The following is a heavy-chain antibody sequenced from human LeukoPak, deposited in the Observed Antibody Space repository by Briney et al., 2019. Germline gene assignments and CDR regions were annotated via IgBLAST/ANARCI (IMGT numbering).Heavy chain of an antibody. J-gene: IGHJ4*02. D-gene: IGHD2-2*01. CDR3: ASYCSTTSCYAVDY. Sequence: GGSLSLSCAASAFTFSSYSMNWVRQAPGTGLEWDSYISSSGSTTYYADSVKSRFTISRDNAKNSLYLQMNSLRAEDTSVYYCASYCSTTSCYAVDYWGQGTLVTVSS. CDR2: ISSSGSTT. V-gene: IGHV3-48*01. CDR1: AFTFSSYS.